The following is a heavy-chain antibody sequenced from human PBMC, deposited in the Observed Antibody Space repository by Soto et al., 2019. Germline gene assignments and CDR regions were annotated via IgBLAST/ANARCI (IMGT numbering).Heavy chain of an antibody. CDR2: MNPNNGNT. CDR1: GYTFTGFD. Sequence: QVQLVQSGAEVKKPGASVKVSCKASGYTFTGFDINWVRRAAGRGPEWMGWMNPNNGNTGYAEKLQGRVTMTRDTTMITAYMEMRSERAKAADVYDCARVQSSWGLADWGQGTLVTVSS. V-gene: IGHV1-8*01. D-gene: IGHD3-16*01. J-gene: IGHJ4*02. CDR3: ARVQSSWGLAD.